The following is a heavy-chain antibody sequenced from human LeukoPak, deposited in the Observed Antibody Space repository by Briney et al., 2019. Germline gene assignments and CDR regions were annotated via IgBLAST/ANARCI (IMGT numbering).Heavy chain of an antibody. V-gene: IGHV3-30-3*01. CDR2: ISYDGSNK. Sequence: GGSLRLSCAASGFTFSSYAMPWVRQAPGKGLEWVAVISYDGSNKYYADSVKGRFTISRDNSKNTLYLQVNSLRAEDTAVYYCARGSATLRGGFDYWGQGTLVTVSS. D-gene: IGHD2-15*01. CDR1: GFTFSSYA. J-gene: IGHJ4*02. CDR3: ARGSATLRGGFDY.